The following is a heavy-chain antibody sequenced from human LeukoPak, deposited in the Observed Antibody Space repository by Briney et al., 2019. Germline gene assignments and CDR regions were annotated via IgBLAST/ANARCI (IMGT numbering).Heavy chain of an antibody. J-gene: IGHJ4*02. CDR2: IYHSGST. CDR3: ARAPTIAVAGTLAHYYFDY. CDR1: GGSISSSNW. V-gene: IGHV4-4*02. D-gene: IGHD6-19*01. Sequence: SETLSLTCAVSGGSISSSNWWSWVRQPPGKGLEWIGEIYHSGSTNYNPPLKSRVTISVDKSKNQFSLKLSSVTAADTAVYYCARAPTIAVAGTLAHYYFDYWGQGTLVTVSS.